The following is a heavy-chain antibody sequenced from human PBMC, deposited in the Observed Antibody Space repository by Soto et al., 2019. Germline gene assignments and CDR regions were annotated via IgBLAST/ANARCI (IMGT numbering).Heavy chain of an antibody. CDR2: IYYSGST. D-gene: IGHD3-10*01. Sequence: QVQLQESGPGLVKPSQTLSLTCIVSGGSISSGGYYWNWIRQYPGKGLEWIGYIYYSGSTYYNPSRKRRVTRSVDTSKNQFSLKLSSVTAADTAVYYCARAISSGRYQDYWGQGPRVTVSS. CDR1: GGSISSGGYY. V-gene: IGHV4-31*03. CDR3: ARAISSGRYQDY. J-gene: IGHJ4*02.